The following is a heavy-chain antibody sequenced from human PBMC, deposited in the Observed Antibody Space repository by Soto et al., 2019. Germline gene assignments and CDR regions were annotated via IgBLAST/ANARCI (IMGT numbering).Heavy chain of an antibody. CDR1: GFPFSSYW. J-gene: IGHJ4*02. Sequence: DVQLVESGGDLVQRGGSLRLSCAASGFPFSSYWMHWVRHTPGKGLDWVARISGDGVTTYYADSVTGRFTVSRDNAKNTLSLQISGLRAEDTAVYYCARAYYGLLTGYYTDYWGQGTLVSVPS. CDR3: ARAYYGLLTGYYTDY. V-gene: IGHV3-74*01. D-gene: IGHD3-9*01. CDR2: ISGDGVTT.